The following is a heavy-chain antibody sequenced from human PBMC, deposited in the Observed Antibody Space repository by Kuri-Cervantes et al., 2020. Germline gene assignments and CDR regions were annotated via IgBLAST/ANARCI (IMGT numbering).Heavy chain of an antibody. CDR3: ARVSESYYYFDY. Sequence: ASVKVSCKVSGYTLTELSMHWVRQAPGKGLEWMGGFDPEDGETIYAQKFQGRVTMTEDTSTDTAYMELSSLRSEDTAVYYCARVSESYYYFDYWGQGSLVTVSS. V-gene: IGHV1-24*01. CDR2: FDPEDGET. J-gene: IGHJ4*02. D-gene: IGHD1-26*01. CDR1: GYTLTELS.